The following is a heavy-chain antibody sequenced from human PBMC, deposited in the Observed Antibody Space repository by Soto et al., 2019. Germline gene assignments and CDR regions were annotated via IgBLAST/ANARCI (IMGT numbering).Heavy chain of an antibody. V-gene: IGHV1-24*01. Sequence: ASVKVSCKVSGYTLTELSVHWVRQAPGKGLEWMGGFDPEDGETIYAQKFQGRVTMTEDTSTDTAYMELSSLRSEDTAVYYCATEEWGNPFFDYWGQGTLVTVSS. D-gene: IGHD1-26*01. CDR2: FDPEDGET. CDR3: ATEEWGNPFFDY. J-gene: IGHJ4*02. CDR1: GYTLTELS.